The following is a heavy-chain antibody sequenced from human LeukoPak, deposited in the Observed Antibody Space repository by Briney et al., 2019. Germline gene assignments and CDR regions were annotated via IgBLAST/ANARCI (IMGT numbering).Heavy chain of an antibody. V-gene: IGHV1-69*13. CDR3: ARGRLKNGYNYFGHFDY. CDR1: GGTFSSYA. J-gene: IGHJ4*02. D-gene: IGHD5-24*01. CDR2: IIPIFGTA. Sequence: ASVKVSCKASGGTFSSYAISWVRQAPGQGLEWMGGIIPIFGTANYAQKFQGRVTITADESTSTAYMELSSLRSEDTPVYYCARGRLKNGYNYFGHFDYWGQGTLVTVSS.